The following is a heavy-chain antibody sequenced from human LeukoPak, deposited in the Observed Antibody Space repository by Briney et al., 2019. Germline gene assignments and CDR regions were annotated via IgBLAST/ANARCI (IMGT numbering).Heavy chain of an antibody. CDR2: INPNSGGT. CDR3: ARAGDSESFDY. Sequence: GASVKVSCKASGYTFTRYYMHWVRQAPGQGLEWMGWINPNSGGTNYAQKFQGRVTMTRDTSIRTAYMELRRLRSDDTAVYYCARAGDSESFDYWGQGTLVTVSS. D-gene: IGHD2-21*01. V-gene: IGHV1-2*02. CDR1: GYTFTRYY. J-gene: IGHJ4*02.